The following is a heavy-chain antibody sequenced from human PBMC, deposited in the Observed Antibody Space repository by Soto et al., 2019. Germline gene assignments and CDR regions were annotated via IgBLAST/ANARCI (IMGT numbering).Heavy chain of an antibody. CDR3: ARGLLYYYESSGSHDT. CDR1: GFTFSTYG. J-gene: IGHJ5*02. V-gene: IGHV3-48*02. D-gene: IGHD3-22*01. Sequence: GGSLRLSCAASGFTFSTYGMNWVRQAPGKGLEWISYISTGSVTLYYADSVKGRFTISRDNAKNSLYLQMSSLTDEDTAVYFCARGLLYYYESSGSHDTWGQGTLVTVSS. CDR2: ISTGSVTL.